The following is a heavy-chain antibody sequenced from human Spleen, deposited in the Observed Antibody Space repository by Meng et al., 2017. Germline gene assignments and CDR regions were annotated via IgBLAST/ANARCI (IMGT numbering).Heavy chain of an antibody. CDR1: GGSISSGSDY. D-gene: IGHD2-21*02. CDR3: ARASLYTAAGNWFDP. CDR2: IYISGST. J-gene: IGHJ5*02. V-gene: IGHV4-61*02. Sequence: LRLSCTVSGGSISSGSDYWSWIRQPAGKGLEYIGRIYISGSTNYNPSLKSRVTISEDTSKNQFSLKLSSVTAADTAVYYCARASLYTAAGNWFDPWGQGTLVTVSS.